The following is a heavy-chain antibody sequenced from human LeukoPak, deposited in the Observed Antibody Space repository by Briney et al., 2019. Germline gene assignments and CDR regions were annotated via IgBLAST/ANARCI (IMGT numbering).Heavy chain of an antibody. CDR2: ISGSGGST. D-gene: IGHD3-9*01. Sequence: GGSLRLSCAASGFTFSSYAMSWVRQAPGKGLEWVSAISGSGGSTYYADSVKGRFTISRDNSKDPLYLQMNSLRAEDTVVYYCAKVSSPYDILTGYYTLDAFDIRGQGTMVTVSS. J-gene: IGHJ3*02. V-gene: IGHV3-23*01. CDR1: GFTFSSYA. CDR3: AKVSSPYDILTGYYTLDAFDI.